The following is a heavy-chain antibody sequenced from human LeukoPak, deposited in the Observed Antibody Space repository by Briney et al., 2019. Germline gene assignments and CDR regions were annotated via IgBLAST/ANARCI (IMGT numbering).Heavy chain of an antibody. CDR2: ISYDGSNK. CDR3: ARDPWGSDSSIGFDY. J-gene: IGHJ4*02. D-gene: IGHD3-16*01. Sequence: GGSLRLSCAASGFTFSSYAMHWVRQAPGKGLEWVAVISYDGSNKYYADSVKGRFTISRDNSKNTLYLQMNSLRAEDTAVYYCARDPWGSDSSIGFDYWGQGTLVTVSS. V-gene: IGHV3-30-3*01. CDR1: GFTFSSYA.